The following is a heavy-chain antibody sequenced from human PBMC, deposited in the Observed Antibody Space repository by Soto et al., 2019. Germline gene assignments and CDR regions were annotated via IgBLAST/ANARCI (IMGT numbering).Heavy chain of an antibody. CDR3: ARVRIQYLHSDY. CDR2: INHSGST. Sequence: QVQLQQWGAGLLKPSETLSLTCAVYGGSFSGYYWSWIRQPPGKGLEWIGEINHSGSTNYNPSLKRRVTISVDTSKNQFSLKLSSVTAADTAVYYCARVRIQYLHSDYWGQGTLVTVSS. CDR1: GGSFSGYY. J-gene: IGHJ4*02. D-gene: IGHD5-18*01. V-gene: IGHV4-34*01.